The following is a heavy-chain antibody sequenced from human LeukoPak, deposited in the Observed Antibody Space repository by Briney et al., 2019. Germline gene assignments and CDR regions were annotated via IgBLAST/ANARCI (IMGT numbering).Heavy chain of an antibody. J-gene: IGHJ4*02. CDR1: GGSFSGYY. CDR3: ARRRWFGELLS. D-gene: IGHD3-10*01. V-gene: IGHV4-34*01. CDR2: INHSGST. Sequence: PSETLSLTCAVYGGSFSGYYWSWIRQPPGKGLEWIGEINHSGSTNYNPSLKSRVTISVDTSKNQFSLKLSSVTAADTAVYYCARRRWFGELLSWGQGTLVTVSS.